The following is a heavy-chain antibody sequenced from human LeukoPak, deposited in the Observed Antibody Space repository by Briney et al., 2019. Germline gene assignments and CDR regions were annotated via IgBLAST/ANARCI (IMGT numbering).Heavy chain of an antibody. CDR2: INPTGTGT. CDR1: GYTFTNYF. CDR3: AREESGGYFDY. J-gene: IGHJ4*02. D-gene: IGHD2-8*02. V-gene: IGHV1-46*01. Sequence: ASVTLSCKASGYTFTNYFMHWVRQAPGQGLEWMGLINPTGTGTNYAQKFRGRVTLTRDTSTTTVCMELSSLRSEDTAVYYCAREESGGYFDYWGQGAPVTDSS.